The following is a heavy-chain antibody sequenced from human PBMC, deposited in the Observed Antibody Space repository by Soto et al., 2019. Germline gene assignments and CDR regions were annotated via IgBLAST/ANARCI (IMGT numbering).Heavy chain of an antibody. CDR3: AKVSGGPRNYGMDV. CDR1: GFTFSSYG. D-gene: IGHD2-15*01. Sequence: QVQLVESGGGVVQPGRSLRLSCAASGFTFSSYGMHWVRQAPGKGLEWVAVISYDGSKKYYADSVKGRFTISRDNSKNTLYLQMTSLRAEDTAVYYCAKVSGGPRNYGMDVWGQGTTVIVSS. V-gene: IGHV3-30*18. CDR2: ISYDGSKK. J-gene: IGHJ6*02.